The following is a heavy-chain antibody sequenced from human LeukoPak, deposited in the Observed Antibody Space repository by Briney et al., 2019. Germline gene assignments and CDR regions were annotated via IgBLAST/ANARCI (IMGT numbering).Heavy chain of an antibody. Sequence: GGSLRLSCAASGITFSSFAMSWVRQAPGKGLEWVSGISGSGVSTYYADSVKGRFTISRDNSKNTLYLQMNSPRAEDTANYYCAKDWSLGATRRDAFDIWGQGTMVSVSS. V-gene: IGHV3-23*01. CDR2: ISGSGVST. D-gene: IGHD1-26*01. CDR3: AKDWSLGATRRDAFDI. CDR1: GITFSSFA. J-gene: IGHJ3*02.